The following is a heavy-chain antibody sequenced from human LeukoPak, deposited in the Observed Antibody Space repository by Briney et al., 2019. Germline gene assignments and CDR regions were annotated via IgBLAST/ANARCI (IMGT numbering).Heavy chain of an antibody. J-gene: IGHJ4*02. V-gene: IGHV1-58*02. CDR1: GFTFTSSA. CDR2: IVVGSGNT. Sequence: SVKVSCKASGFTFTSSAMQWVRQARGQRLEWIGWIVVGSGNTNYAQKFQERVTITRDMSTSTAYMELSSLRSEDTAVYYCAADSGSYYGGIDYWGQGTLVTVSS. D-gene: IGHD1-26*01. CDR3: AADSGSYYGGIDY.